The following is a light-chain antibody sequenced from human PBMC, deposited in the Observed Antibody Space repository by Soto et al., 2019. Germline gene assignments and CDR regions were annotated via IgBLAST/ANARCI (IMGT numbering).Light chain of an antibody. CDR1: SSDVGDYNY. Sequence: QSALTQPASVSGSLGQSITISCTGTSSDVGDYNYVSWYQQHPGKAPKLMIYEVSNRPSAVSNRFSGSKSGNTASLTISGLQAEDEADSYCTSYTSSSTWVFGGGTKLDVL. J-gene: IGLJ3*02. CDR3: TSYTSSSTWV. V-gene: IGLV2-14*01. CDR2: EVS.